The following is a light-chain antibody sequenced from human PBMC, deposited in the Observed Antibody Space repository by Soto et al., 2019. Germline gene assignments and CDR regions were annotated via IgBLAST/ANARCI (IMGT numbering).Light chain of an antibody. V-gene: IGKV1-33*01. Sequence: DIQMTQSPSSLSASVGDRVTVTCQASRDISHYLNWYQHKPGKPPKLLIYDASFLETGGPSRFSDSRSGPHFTFTISSLQPEDIATYYCQPYDDVFSFCPGTKVNI. CDR3: QPYDDVFS. CDR2: DAS. CDR1: RDISHY. J-gene: IGKJ3*01.